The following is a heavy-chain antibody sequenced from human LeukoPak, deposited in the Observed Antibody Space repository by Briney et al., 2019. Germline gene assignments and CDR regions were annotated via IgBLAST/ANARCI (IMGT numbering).Heavy chain of an antibody. V-gene: IGHV3-9*01. Sequence: PGRSLRLSCAASGFTFDDYAMHWVRQAPGKGLEWVSGISWNSGSIGYADSVKGRFTISRDNAKNSLYLQMNSLRAEDTALYYCATGSGSYYSAFDIWGQGTMVTVSS. D-gene: IGHD3-10*01. CDR1: GFTFDDYA. J-gene: IGHJ3*02. CDR2: ISWNSGSI. CDR3: ATGSGSYYSAFDI.